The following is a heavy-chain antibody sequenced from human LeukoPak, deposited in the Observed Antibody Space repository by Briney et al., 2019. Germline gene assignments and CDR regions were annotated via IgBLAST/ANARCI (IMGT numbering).Heavy chain of an antibody. CDR3: AKGNYYDSSGYHNWFDP. CDR2: IRWNSGSI. D-gene: IGHD3-22*01. V-gene: IGHV3-9*01. J-gene: IGHJ5*02. CDR1: GFTFDDYA. Sequence: GGSLRLSCAASGFTFDDYAMHWVRQAPGKGLERVSGIRWNSGSIGYADSVKGRFTISRDNAKNSLYLQMNSLRAEDTALYYCAKGNYYDSSGYHNWFDPWGQGTLVTVSS.